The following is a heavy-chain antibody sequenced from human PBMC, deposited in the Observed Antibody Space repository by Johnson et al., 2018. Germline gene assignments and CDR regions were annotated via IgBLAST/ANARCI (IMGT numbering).Heavy chain of an antibody. CDR3: TNEYPNYYGMDV. V-gene: IGHV3-49*03. CDR1: GFTFGDYA. J-gene: IGHJ6*02. D-gene: IGHD6-6*01. CDR2: IRSKGFGATT. Sequence: EVQLMESGGGLAQPGRSLRLSCTTSGFTFGDYAMSWFRQAPGKGLEWVGFIRSKGFGATTEYAASVKGRFTISRDDSKNTLYLQMNSLKTEDTAVYYCTNEYPNYYGMDVWGQGTTVTVSS.